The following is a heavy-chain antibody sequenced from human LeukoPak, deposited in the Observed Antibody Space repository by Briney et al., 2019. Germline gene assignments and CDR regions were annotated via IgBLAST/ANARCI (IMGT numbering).Heavy chain of an antibody. Sequence: PGGSLRLSCAASGFTLSSYWMHWVRQAPGKGLVWVSRINSDGSSTNYADSVKGRFTSSRDNAKNSLYLQMNSLRDEDTAVYYCATIRSKDGSLPIDYWGQGALGTASS. CDR2: INSDGSST. CDR1: GFTLSSYW. J-gene: IGHJ4*02. CDR3: ATIRSKDGSLPIDY. D-gene: IGHD5-24*01. V-gene: IGHV3-74*01.